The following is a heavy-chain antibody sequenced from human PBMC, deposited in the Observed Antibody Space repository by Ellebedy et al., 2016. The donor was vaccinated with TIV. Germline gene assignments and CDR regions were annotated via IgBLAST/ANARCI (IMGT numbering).Heavy chain of an antibody. V-gene: IGHV3-48*04. Sequence: PGGSLRLSCAASGFTFSSYSMNWVRQALGQGLEWVSYISSSSSTIYYADSVKGRFTISRDNAKSSMYLQMTGRRAEETAVYYGGRGPRGLVREGLDCWGQGALVTVSS. CDR2: ISSSSSTI. CDR3: GRGPRGLVREGLDC. D-gene: IGHD6-19*01. J-gene: IGHJ4*02. CDR1: GFTFSSYS.